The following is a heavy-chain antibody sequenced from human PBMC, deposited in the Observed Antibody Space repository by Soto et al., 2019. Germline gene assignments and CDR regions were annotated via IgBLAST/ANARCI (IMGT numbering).Heavy chain of an antibody. D-gene: IGHD1-26*01. V-gene: IGHV1-69*04. J-gene: IGHJ4*02. CDR1: GGTSTIYT. Sequence: QVPLVQSGAELKKPGSSVKVSCEASGGTSTIYTITWVRQAPGQGLAWMGRIVPILGITNYARNFQGRLTSTADTATSTAYMELSGLRFDDTAVYYCATEKFGAGRVGVYFWGQGTQVTVSS. CDR2: IVPILGIT. CDR3: ATEKFGAGRVGVYF.